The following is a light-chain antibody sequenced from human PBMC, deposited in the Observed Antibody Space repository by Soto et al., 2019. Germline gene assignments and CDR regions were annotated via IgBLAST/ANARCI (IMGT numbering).Light chain of an antibody. V-gene: IGKV1-5*03. CDR3: QQYNSLWT. CDR1: QSISSW. J-gene: IGKJ1*01. Sequence: DIQMTQSPSTLSASVGDRVTITCRASQSISSWLAWYQQKPGKAPKLLIYKASSLESGVPSRFSGSGSGTEFTLTISSLQPDDFATYSCQQYNSLWTFDQGTKVEIK. CDR2: KAS.